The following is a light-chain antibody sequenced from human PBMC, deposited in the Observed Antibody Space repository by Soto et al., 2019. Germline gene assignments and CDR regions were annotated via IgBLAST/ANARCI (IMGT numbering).Light chain of an antibody. Sequence: SSELTQPPSVSVSPGQTARITCSGDALPKQYAYWYQQKPGQGPVLVIYKDSERPSGIPERFSGSSSGTTVTLTISGVQAEDEADSYCQSADSSGTYRVFGTGTKLTVL. J-gene: IGLJ1*01. V-gene: IGLV3-25*03. CDR1: ALPKQY. CDR3: QSADSSGTYRV. CDR2: KDS.